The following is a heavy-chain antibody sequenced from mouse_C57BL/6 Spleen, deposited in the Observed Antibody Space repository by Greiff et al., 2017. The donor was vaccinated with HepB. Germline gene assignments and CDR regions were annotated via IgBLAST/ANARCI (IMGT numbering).Heavy chain of an antibody. CDR1: GFTFSSYA. CDR2: ISSGGDYI. Sequence: EVMLVESGEGLVKPGGSLKLSCAASGFTFSSYAMSWVRQTPEKRLEWVAYISSGGDYIYYADTVKGRFTISRDNARNTLYLQMSSLKSEDTAMYYCTRDHLYYYGSSYAMDYWGQGTSVTVSS. CDR3: TRDHLYYYGSSYAMDY. J-gene: IGHJ4*01. D-gene: IGHD1-1*01. V-gene: IGHV5-9-1*02.